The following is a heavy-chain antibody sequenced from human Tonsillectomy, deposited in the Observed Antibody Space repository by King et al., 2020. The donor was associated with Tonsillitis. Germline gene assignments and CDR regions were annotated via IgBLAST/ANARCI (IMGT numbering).Heavy chain of an antibody. CDR2: IDPRDSDT. CDR1: GYSFSSYW. Sequence: VQLVESGAEVKKPGESLRISCKGSGYSFSSYWINWVRQMPGKGLEWMGRIDPRDSDTDYSPSCQGHVTISADKSINTAYLQWSSLMASDTAMYYCARQSHGGDHPSYSYGMDVWGQGATVTVSS. D-gene: IGHD2-21*02. V-gene: IGHV5-10-1*03. J-gene: IGHJ6*02. CDR3: ARQSHGGDHPSYSYGMDV.